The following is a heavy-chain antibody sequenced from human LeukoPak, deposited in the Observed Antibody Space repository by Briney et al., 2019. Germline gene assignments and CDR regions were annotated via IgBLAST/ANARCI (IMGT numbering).Heavy chain of an antibody. Sequence: GGSLRLSCAVSGFTFRNLAMHWVRQAPGKGLEWVAFIGADGSDKYYAESVKGRFTISRDNSKNTLYVQMNSLRAEDTAVYYCAKGNYYDSSAYNWFDPWGQGTLVTVSS. CDR1: GFTFRNLA. CDR3: AKGNYYDSSAYNWFDP. V-gene: IGHV3-30*02. CDR2: IGADGSDK. D-gene: IGHD3-22*01. J-gene: IGHJ5*02.